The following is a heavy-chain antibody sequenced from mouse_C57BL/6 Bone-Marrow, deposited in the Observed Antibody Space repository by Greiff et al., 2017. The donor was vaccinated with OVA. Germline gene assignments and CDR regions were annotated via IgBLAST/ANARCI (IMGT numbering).Heavy chain of an antibody. V-gene: IGHV5-4*01. CDR1: GFTFSSYA. CDR3: ARSYYFYWYFDV. J-gene: IGHJ1*03. D-gene: IGHD2-10*01. CDR2: ISDGGSYT. Sequence: EVQVVESGGGLVKPGGSLKLSCAASGFTFSSYAMSWVRQTPEKRLEWVATISDGGSYTYYPDNVKGRFTISRDNAKNNLYLQMSHLKSEDTAMYYCARSYYFYWYFDVWGTGTTVTVSS.